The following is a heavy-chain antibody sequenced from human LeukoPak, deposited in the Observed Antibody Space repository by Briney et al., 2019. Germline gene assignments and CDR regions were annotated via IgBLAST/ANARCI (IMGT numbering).Heavy chain of an antibody. Sequence: GGSLRLSCAASGFIFGAYWMLWVRHVPGKGLVWVSRINDDGTTTDYADSVRGRFTISRDNAKNTLYLQMSSLRAEDTAIYYCARSQMDVWGHGTTVTVSS. V-gene: IGHV3-74*01. CDR1: GFIFGAYW. CDR3: ARSQMDV. J-gene: IGHJ6*02. CDR2: INDDGTTT.